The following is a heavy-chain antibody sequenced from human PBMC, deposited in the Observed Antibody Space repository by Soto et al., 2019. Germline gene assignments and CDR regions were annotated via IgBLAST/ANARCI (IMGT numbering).Heavy chain of an antibody. V-gene: IGHV6-1*01. CDR3: ARGINSALDI. CDR2: TYYRSKWYN. CDR1: GDSVSSSSVT. J-gene: IGHJ3*02. Sequence: SQTLSLTCAISGDSVSSSSVTWNWIRQSPSRGLEWLGRTYYRSKWYNDYVVSVKGRITINPDTSKNQFSLQLNSVSLEDTAIYFCARGINSALDIWGQGTMVTVSS. D-gene: IGHD3-16*01.